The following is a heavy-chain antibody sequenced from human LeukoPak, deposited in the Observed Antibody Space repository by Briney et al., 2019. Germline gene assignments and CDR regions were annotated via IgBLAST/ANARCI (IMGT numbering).Heavy chain of an antibody. V-gene: IGHV3-43*01. Sequence: QTGGSLRLSCAASGFTFDDYTMHWVRHAPGKGLEWVSLISWDGGSTYYADSVKGRFTISRDNSKNSLYLQMNSLRTEDTALYYCAKDSGGVDYYFDYWGQGTLVTVSS. CDR3: AKDSGGVDYYFDY. J-gene: IGHJ4*02. CDR1: GFTFDDYT. D-gene: IGHD3-16*01. CDR2: ISWDGGST.